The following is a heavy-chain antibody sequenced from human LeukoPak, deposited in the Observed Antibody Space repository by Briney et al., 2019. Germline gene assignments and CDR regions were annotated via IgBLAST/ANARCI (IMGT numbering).Heavy chain of an antibody. J-gene: IGHJ4*02. CDR2: INHSGST. V-gene: IGHV4-34*01. CDR1: GGSFSGYY. D-gene: IGHD3-10*01. CDR3: ARAPYYYGSGSYYYYFDY. Sequence: SETLSPTCAVYGGSFSGYYWSWIRQPPGKGLEWIGEINHSGSTNYNPSLKSRVTISVDPSKNQFSLKLSSVTAADTAVYYCARAPYYYGSGSYYYYFDYWGQGTLVTVSS.